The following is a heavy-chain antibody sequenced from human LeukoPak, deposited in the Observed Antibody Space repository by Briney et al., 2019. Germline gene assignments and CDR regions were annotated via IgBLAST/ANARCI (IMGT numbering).Heavy chain of an antibody. CDR3: ARVFDS. CDR1: GGSIYTSDYY. V-gene: IGHV4-39*07. J-gene: IGHJ4*02. CDR2: IFYTGKT. Sequence: SETLSLTCTVSGGSIYTSDYYWGWVRQPPGKGPEWIGDIFYTGKTNYNPSLKSRVSISIDTSKNQFSLKLTSVTAADTAVYYCARVFDSWGQGTLVTVSS.